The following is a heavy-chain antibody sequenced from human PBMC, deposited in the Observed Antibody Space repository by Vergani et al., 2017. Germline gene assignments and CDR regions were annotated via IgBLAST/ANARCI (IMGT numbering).Heavy chain of an antibody. J-gene: IGHJ4*02. D-gene: IGHD3-22*01. CDR2: ISRSGSPV. Sequence: EVQLVESGGGLVQPGGSLRLSCAASGFTLSNFGMNWVRQAPGKGLEWLAFISRSGSPVYYADSVQGRFTISRDTADNTLHLQMNSLRVEDTAVYYCARDYQYYYDRSGYSTRSAYDYWGQGILVSVSS. CDR1: GFTLSNFG. CDR3: ARDYQYYYDRSGYSTRSAYDY. V-gene: IGHV3-48*01.